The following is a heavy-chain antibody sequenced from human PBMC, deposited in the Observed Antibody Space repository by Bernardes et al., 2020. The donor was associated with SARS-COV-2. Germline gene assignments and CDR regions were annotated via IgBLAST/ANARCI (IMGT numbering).Heavy chain of an antibody. V-gene: IGHV3-33*01. Sequence: GGSLRLSCVASGFTFSNYGMHWVRQAPGKGLEWVAVIWYDGSIKYYTDSVKGRFTISRDNSKNTLFVQMNSLRVEDTAVYYCARVKKWLVQEGMDVWGQGTTVTVSS. CDR3: ARVKKWLVQEGMDV. CDR2: IWYDGSIK. D-gene: IGHD6-19*01. J-gene: IGHJ6*02. CDR1: GFTFSNYG.